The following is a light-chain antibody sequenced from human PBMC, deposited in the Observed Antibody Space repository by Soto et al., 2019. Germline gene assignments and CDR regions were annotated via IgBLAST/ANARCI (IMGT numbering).Light chain of an antibody. Sequence: DIQMTQSPSSLSASVGDRVTITCRASQSISSYLNWYQQKPGKAPKLLIYAASSLQSGFPSRFNGSGSGTDFTLTISILQPEEFATYYGQQSYSNPRTFGQGTKVEIK. V-gene: IGKV1-39*01. CDR2: AAS. CDR3: QQSYSNPRT. J-gene: IGKJ1*01. CDR1: QSISSY.